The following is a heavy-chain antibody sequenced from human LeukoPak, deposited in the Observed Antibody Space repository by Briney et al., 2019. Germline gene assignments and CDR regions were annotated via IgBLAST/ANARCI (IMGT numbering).Heavy chain of an antibody. CDR3: ARRDTVTGTFDY. V-gene: IGHV4-4*07. CDR1: GGSISSYY. D-gene: IGHD6-19*01. CDR2: IYTSGTT. J-gene: IGHJ4*02. Sequence: PSETLSLTCTVSGGSISSYYWSWVRQPAGKALEWIGRIYTSGTTSYNPSLKSRVTISVDTSKNHFSLKLTSVTAADTAVYYCARRDTVTGTFDYWGQGALVTVSS.